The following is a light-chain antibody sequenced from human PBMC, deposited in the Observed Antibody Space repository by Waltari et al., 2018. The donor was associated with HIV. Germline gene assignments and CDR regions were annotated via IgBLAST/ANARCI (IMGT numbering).Light chain of an antibody. J-gene: IGKJ4*01. CDR1: QSFSTY. Sequence: DIQMTQSPSSLSASVGDRVTITCRASQSFSTYLNWYQQKPGKAPKLLIYAASSLQSGVPSRFSGSGSGTDFTLTISSLQPEDFATYYCQQSYITPLTFGGGTKVEIK. V-gene: IGKV1-39*01. CDR2: AAS. CDR3: QQSYITPLT.